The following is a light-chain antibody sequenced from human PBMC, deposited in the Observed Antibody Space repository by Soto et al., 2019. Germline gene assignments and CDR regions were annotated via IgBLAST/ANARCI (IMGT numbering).Light chain of an antibody. V-gene: IGKV3-20*01. CDR1: QSVSSSY. CDR2: GAS. CDR3: QQYGSSPWT. Sequence: EIVLTQSPGTLSLSPGERATLSCRASQSVSSSYLAWYQQKPGQAPRPLIYGASSRAIGIPDRISGSGSGTDFTFTFIRLEPEDFAVYYCQQYGSSPWTFGQGTKLDIK. J-gene: IGKJ1*01.